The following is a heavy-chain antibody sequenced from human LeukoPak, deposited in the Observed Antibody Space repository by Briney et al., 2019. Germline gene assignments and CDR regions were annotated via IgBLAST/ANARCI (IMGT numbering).Heavy chain of an antibody. J-gene: IGHJ4*02. V-gene: IGHV4-30-4*08. CDR3: ARGVVGALLGY. CDR2: IYYSGST. D-gene: IGHD1-26*01. Sequence: PSETLSLTCTVSGGSIRSGDYYWSWIRQPPGKGLEWIGYIYYSGSTYYNPSLKSRVTISVDTSKNQFSLKLSSVTAADTAVYYCARGVVGALLGYWGQGTLVTVSS. CDR1: GGSIRSGDYY.